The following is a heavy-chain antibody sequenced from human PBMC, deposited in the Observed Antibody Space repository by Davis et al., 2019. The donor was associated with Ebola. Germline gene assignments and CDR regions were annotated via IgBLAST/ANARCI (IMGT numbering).Heavy chain of an antibody. J-gene: IGHJ3*02. Sequence: GESLKISCAASGFFFSSYGMHWVRQAPGKGLEWVAVIWNDGSHQHYLDSAKGRFTISRDNSKNLLYLQMNTLRAEDTAVYYCARGPSVSHSPAAFDIWGQGTMVTVSA. CDR3: ARGPSVSHSPAAFDI. D-gene: IGHD5/OR15-5a*01. V-gene: IGHV3-33*01. CDR2: IWNDGSHQ. CDR1: GFFFSSYG.